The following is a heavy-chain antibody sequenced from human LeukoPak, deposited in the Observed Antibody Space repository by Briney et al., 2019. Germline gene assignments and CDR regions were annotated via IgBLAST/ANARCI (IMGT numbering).Heavy chain of an antibody. CDR3: ARGRDYYYGSGHYYYYGMDV. CDR1: GGSISSYY. D-gene: IGHD3-10*01. V-gene: IGHV4-59*12. J-gene: IGHJ6*02. Sequence: PSETLSLTCTVSGGSISSYYWSWIRQPPGKGLEWIGYIYYTGSTNYNPSLKSRVTISVDTSKNQFSLKLSSVTAADTAVYYCARGRDYYYGSGHYYYYGMDVWGQGTTVTVSS. CDR2: IYYTGST.